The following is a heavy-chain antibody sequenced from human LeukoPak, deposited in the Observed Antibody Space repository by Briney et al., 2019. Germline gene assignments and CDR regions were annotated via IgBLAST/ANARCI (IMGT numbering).Heavy chain of an antibody. D-gene: IGHD4-11*01. CDR1: GYTFSGYY. V-gene: IGHV1-2*02. Sequence: GASEKVSCKASGYTFSGYYMHWVRQAPGQGLEWMGWINPNSGGTKYAQKFQGRVTMTRDTSISTAYMELSRLRSDDTAVYYCARWMATVTTPDYWGQGTLVTVSS. CDR3: ARWMATVTTPDY. J-gene: IGHJ4*02. CDR2: INPNSGGT.